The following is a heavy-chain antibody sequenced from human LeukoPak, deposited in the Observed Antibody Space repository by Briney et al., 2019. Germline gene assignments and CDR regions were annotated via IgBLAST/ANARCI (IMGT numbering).Heavy chain of an antibody. CDR2: INAYNGNT. CDR1: GYTFTSYG. Sequence: ASVKVSCKASGYTFTSYGISWVRQAPGQGLEWMGWINAYNGNTNYAQKLQGRVTMTTDTSTSTAYMELRSLRSDDTAVYYCARDQHVWGSHRTFDYWGQGTLVTVSS. J-gene: IGHJ4*02. D-gene: IGHD3-16*02. V-gene: IGHV1-18*01. CDR3: ARDQHVWGSHRTFDY.